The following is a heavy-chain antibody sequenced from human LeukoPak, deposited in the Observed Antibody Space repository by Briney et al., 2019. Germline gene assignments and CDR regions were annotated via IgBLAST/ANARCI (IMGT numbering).Heavy chain of an antibody. V-gene: IGHV4-39*07. CDR2: IYYSGST. Sequence: SETLSLTCTVYGGSISSSSYYWGWIRQPPGKGLEWIGSIYYSGSTHYNSSLKSRVTISVDTAKNQCSLKLSSVTAADTAVYYCARAPSGYSSSTYHYYMDVWGKGTTVTVSS. CDR1: GGSISSSSYY. CDR3: ARAPSGYSSSTYHYYMDV. D-gene: IGHD6-6*01. J-gene: IGHJ6*03.